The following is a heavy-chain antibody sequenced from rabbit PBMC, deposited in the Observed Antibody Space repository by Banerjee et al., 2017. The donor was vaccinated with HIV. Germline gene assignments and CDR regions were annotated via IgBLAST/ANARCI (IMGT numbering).Heavy chain of an antibody. CDR3: ARDRDGDAGYGSLAL. V-gene: IGHV1S45*01. CDR1: GLDFSSGYD. Sequence: QEQLEESGGGLVKPEGSLTLTCKASGLDFSSGYDMCWVRQAPGKGLEWIASITVGDNAYYASWAKGRFTISKTSSTVTLQVTSLTAADTATYFCARDRDGDAGYGSLALWGQGTLVTDS. CDR2: ITVGDNA. D-gene: IGHD7-1*01. J-gene: IGHJ3*01.